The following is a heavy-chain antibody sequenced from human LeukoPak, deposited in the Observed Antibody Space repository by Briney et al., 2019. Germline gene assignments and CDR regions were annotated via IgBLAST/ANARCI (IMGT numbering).Heavy chain of an antibody. J-gene: IGHJ3*02. CDR2: INHSGST. CDR1: GGSFSGYY. Sequence: SETLSLTCAVYGGSFSGYYWGWIRQPPGKGLEWIGEINHSGSTNYNPSLKSRVTISVDTSKNQFSLKLSSVTVADTAVYYCASGDGAKAFDIWGQGTMVTVSS. D-gene: IGHD4/OR15-4a*01. CDR3: ASGDGAKAFDI. V-gene: IGHV4-34*01.